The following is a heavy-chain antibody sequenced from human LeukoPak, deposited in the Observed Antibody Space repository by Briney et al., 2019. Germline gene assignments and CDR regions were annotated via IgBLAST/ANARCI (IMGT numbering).Heavy chain of an antibody. CDR3: ARDRSMGATIVPFFDY. J-gene: IGHJ4*02. D-gene: IGHD1-26*01. V-gene: IGHV4-59*12. CDR2: IYYSGST. CDR1: GGSISSYY. Sequence: SETLSLTCTVSGGSISSYYWSWIRQPPGKGLERIGYIYYSGSTNYNPSLKSRVTMSVDTSKNQFSLKLSSVTAADTAVYYCARDRSMGATIVPFFDYWGQGTLVTVSS.